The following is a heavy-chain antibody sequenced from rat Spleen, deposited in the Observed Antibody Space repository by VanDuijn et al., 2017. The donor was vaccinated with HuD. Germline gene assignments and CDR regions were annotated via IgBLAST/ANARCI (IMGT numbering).Heavy chain of an antibody. D-gene: IGHD1-1*01. Sequence: EVQLVESGGGLVQPGRSLKLSCVASGFTFNNYWMTWIRQAPGKGLEWVASIINIGGDTYYSDSVKGRFNVSRDNAKSTLYLQMSSLRSEDTATYYCTRRGLYWDYFDYWGQGTLVTVSS. CDR1: GFTFNNYW. V-gene: IGHV5-31*01. CDR2: IINIGGDT. CDR3: TRRGLYWDYFDY. J-gene: IGHJ3*01.